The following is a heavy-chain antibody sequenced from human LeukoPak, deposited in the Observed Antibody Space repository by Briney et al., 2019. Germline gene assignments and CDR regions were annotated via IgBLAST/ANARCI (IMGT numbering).Heavy chain of an antibody. CDR3: ARGYSSRLRTYYFDY. D-gene: IGHD6-13*01. V-gene: IGHV4-59*01. CDR1: GGSISSYY. J-gene: IGHJ4*02. CDR2: IYYSGST. Sequence: PSETLSLTCTVSGGSISSYYWSWIRQPPGKGLEWIGYIYYSGSTNYNPSLKSRVTISVDTSKNQFSLKLSSVTAADTAVYYCARGYSSRLRTYYFDYWGQGTLVTVSS.